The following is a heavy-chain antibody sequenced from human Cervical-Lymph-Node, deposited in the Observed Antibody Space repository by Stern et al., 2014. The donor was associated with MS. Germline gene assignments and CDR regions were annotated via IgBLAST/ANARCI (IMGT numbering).Heavy chain of an antibody. Sequence: QVQLVQSGAEVKKPGSSVNVSCKASGGTFSSSYAITWMRQAPGQGLEWMGRIIPILGLPNYAQKFQGRVTITADTPTRTAYMGLISLRSEDTAVYYFARGVVSNRAAATLHNLFDPWGQGTLVTVSS. CDR1: GGTFSSSYA. CDR2: IIPILGLP. J-gene: IGHJ5*02. V-gene: IGHV1-69*09. D-gene: IGHD2-15*01. CDR3: ARGVVSNRAAATLHNLFDP.